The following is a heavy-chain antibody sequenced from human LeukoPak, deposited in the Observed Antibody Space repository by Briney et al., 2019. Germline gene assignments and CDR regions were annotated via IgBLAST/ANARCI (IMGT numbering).Heavy chain of an antibody. J-gene: IGHJ6*02. CDR3: AKGLWLPGIYYYYGMDV. V-gene: IGHV3-30*18. D-gene: IGHD5-12*01. Sequence: PGGSLRLSCAASGFTFSSYGMHWVRQAPGKGLEWVAVISYDGSNKYYADSVKGRFTISRDNSKNTLYLQMNSLRAEDTAVYYCAKGLWLPGIYYYYGMDVWGQGTTVTVSS. CDR2: ISYDGSNK. CDR1: GFTFSSYG.